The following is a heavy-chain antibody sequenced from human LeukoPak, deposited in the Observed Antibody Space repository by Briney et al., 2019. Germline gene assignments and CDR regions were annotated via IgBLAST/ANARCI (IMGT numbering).Heavy chain of an antibody. Sequence: PGGSLRLSCAVSAFTFSSYGMHRVRQAPRKGLEWVAFVRYDGSNKYYADSVKGRFTISRDNSKNTLYLQMNNLRAEDTAVYYCAKGNTVLTPFDYWGQGTLVTVSS. V-gene: IGHV3-30*02. D-gene: IGHD2-8*01. CDR3: AKGNTVLTPFDY. CDR2: VRYDGSNK. CDR1: AFTFSSYG. J-gene: IGHJ4*02.